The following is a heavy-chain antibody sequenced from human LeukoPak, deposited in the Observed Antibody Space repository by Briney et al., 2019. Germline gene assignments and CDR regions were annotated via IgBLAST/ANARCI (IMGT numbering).Heavy chain of an antibody. CDR3: ARDGEYYDSRGSYFDS. CDR1: GYTFTSYG. Sequence: ASVKVSCKASGYTFTSYGISWVRQAPGQGLEWMGWISAYNGNTNYAQKLQGRVTMTTDTSTSTAYMELRSLRSDDTAVYYCARDGEYYDSRGSYFDSWGQGTLVTVSS. J-gene: IGHJ4*02. V-gene: IGHV1-18*01. CDR2: ISAYNGNT. D-gene: IGHD3-22*01.